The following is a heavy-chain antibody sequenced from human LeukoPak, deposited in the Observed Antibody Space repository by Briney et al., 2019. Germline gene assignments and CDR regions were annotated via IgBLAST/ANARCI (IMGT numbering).Heavy chain of an antibody. V-gene: IGHV3-23*01. Sequence: GGSLRLSCATSGFIFSNYAVNWVRQAPGKGLEWVSIISGSGDTTYYADSVKGRFTISRDNSKNTLYLQMNSLRAEDTAVYYCAREWRTRVAAIDYWGQGTLVTVSS. CDR3: AREWRTRVAAIDY. CDR2: ISGSGDTT. J-gene: IGHJ4*02. D-gene: IGHD2-15*01. CDR1: GFIFSNYA.